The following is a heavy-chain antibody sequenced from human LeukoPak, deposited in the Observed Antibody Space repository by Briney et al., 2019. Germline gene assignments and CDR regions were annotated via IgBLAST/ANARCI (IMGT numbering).Heavy chain of an antibody. CDR3: AGGAYGILTDHNHCDMDF. D-gene: IGHD3-9*01. Sequence: SETLSLTCSVSGGYISSSYYRGWIRQTPGKGLEWIGSIYYCGSTYYNPSLKGRVTISVDTSKNQFSLKLSSVTAADTAIYYCAGGAYGILTDHNHCDMDFWGQGTTVTVSS. J-gene: IGHJ6*02. V-gene: IGHV4-39*01. CDR1: GGYISSSYY. CDR2: IYYCGST.